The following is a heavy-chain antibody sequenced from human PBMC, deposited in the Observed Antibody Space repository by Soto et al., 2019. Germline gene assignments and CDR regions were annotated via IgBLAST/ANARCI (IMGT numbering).Heavy chain of an antibody. D-gene: IGHD5-18*01. Sequence: EVQLVESGGGLVQPGGSLRLSCAASGMTFSSYWMSWVRQAPGKGLEWVANIKQDGSEKFYVDSVKGRFTISRGNAKNSLYLLMNSLRAEDTAVDYCGRGRCYGNIWGQGTMVTVSS. CDR3: GRGRCYGNI. CDR2: IKQDGSEK. CDR1: GMTFSSYW. J-gene: IGHJ3*02. V-gene: IGHV3-7*04.